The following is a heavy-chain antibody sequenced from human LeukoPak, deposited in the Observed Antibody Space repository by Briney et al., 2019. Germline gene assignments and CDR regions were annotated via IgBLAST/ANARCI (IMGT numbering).Heavy chain of an antibody. CDR1: GFTFSSYS. CDR3: ARDGHDNYDILTGYSWFDP. CDR2: ISISSSYI. V-gene: IGHV3-21*01. J-gene: IGHJ5*02. D-gene: IGHD3-9*01. Sequence: GGSLRPSCAAPGFTFSSYSMNWVRQAPGKGLEWVSSISISSSYIYYADSVKGRFTISRDNAKNSLYLQMNSLRAEDTAVYYCARDGHDNYDILTGYSWFDPWGQGTLVTVSS.